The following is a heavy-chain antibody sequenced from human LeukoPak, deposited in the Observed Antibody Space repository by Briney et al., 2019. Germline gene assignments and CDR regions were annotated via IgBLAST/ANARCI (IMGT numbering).Heavy chain of an antibody. V-gene: IGHV4-4*08. CDR3: ALELEHYFDQ. D-gene: IGHD1/OR15-1a*01. Sequence: SETLSLTCTVSGASITSYYWSWIRQTPGKGLEWMGHIYPGISTNYNPSLKSRITMSVDTSQNQFSLRLTSVTAADTAVYYCALELEHYFDQWGQGTLVTVS. CDR1: GASITSYY. CDR2: IYPGIST. J-gene: IGHJ4*02.